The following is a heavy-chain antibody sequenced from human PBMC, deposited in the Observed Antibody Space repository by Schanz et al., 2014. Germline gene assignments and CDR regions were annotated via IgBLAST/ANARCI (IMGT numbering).Heavy chain of an antibody. Sequence: EAHLVESGGGLVKPGGSLTLSCAASRFTVTNAWMSWVRQAPGKGLEWVSAISGSGGSTYYADSVKGRFTISRDNSKNTLYLQMNSLRAEDTAVYYCVRDSFFAFDYWGQGTLVTVSS. CDR3: VRDSFFAFDY. D-gene: IGHD3-3*01. J-gene: IGHJ4*02. CDR2: ISGSGGST. CDR1: RFTVTNAW. V-gene: IGHV3-23*04.